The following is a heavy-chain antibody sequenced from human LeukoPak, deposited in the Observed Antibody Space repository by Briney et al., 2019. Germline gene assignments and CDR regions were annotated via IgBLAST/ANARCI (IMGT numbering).Heavy chain of an antibody. Sequence: GGSLRLSCAAPGFTFSSYWMSWVRQAPGKGLEWVANIKQDGSEKYYVDSVKGRFTISRDNAKNSLYLQMNSLRAEDTAVYYCARDLVGRIAVAGRNDAFDIWGQGTMVTVSS. CDR1: GFTFSSYW. CDR2: IKQDGSEK. J-gene: IGHJ3*02. V-gene: IGHV3-7*01. CDR3: ARDLVGRIAVAGRNDAFDI. D-gene: IGHD6-19*01.